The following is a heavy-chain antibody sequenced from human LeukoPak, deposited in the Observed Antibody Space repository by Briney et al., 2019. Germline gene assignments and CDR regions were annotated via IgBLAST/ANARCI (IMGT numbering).Heavy chain of an antibody. CDR2: ISSNGGST. V-gene: IGHV3-64*01. J-gene: IGHJ4*01. CDR1: GFTFSSYA. Sequence: PGGSLRLSCAASGFTFSSYAMHWVRQAPGKGLEYVSAISSNGGSTYYANSVKGRFTISRDNSKNTLYLQMGSLRAEDMAVYYCARGLRYFDWLFDYWGQGTLVTVSS. D-gene: IGHD3-9*01. CDR3: ARGLRYFDWLFDY.